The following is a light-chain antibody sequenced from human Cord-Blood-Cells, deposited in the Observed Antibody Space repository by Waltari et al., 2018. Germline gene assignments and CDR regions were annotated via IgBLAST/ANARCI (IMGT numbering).Light chain of an antibody. CDR1: SSDVGGYNY. Sequence: QSALTQPASVSGSPGQSITISCTGTSSDVGGYNYVSWYQQPPGKAPKLMIYDVSNRPSGVSNRFSGSKSGNTASLTISGLKAEDEADYYCSSYTSSSTLVFGTGTKVTVL. CDR2: DVS. CDR3: SSYTSSSTLV. J-gene: IGLJ1*01. V-gene: IGLV2-14*03.